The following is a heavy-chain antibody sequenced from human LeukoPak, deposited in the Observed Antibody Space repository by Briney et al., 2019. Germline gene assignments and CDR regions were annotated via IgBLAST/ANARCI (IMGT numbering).Heavy chain of an antibody. CDR3: ARALYSVYYYYMDV. Sequence: GRSLRLSCAASGFTFSRYGMHWVRQAPGKGLEWVAVIWYDGSNKYYADSVKGRFTISRDNSKNTLYLQMNSLRAEDTAVYYSARALYSVYYYYMDVWGKGTTVTVSS. CDR2: IWYDGSNK. CDR1: GFTFSRYG. V-gene: IGHV3-33*01. J-gene: IGHJ6*03. D-gene: IGHD3-16*01.